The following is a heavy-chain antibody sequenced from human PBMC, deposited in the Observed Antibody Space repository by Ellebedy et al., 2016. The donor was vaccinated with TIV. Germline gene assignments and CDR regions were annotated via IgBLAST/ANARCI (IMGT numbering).Heavy chain of an antibody. CDR3: ASGSYAPRFDP. CDR2: INHSGRN. J-gene: IGHJ5*02. V-gene: IGHV4-34*01. Sequence: GSLRLSXAVYGESSSYYYWSWIRQPPGKGLEWVGEINHSGRNNYNPSLKDRVNISVEKSKNQFSLKLTSVTAADTAVYYCASGSYAPRFDPWGQGTPVTVSP. D-gene: IGHD6-6*01. CDR1: GESSSYYY.